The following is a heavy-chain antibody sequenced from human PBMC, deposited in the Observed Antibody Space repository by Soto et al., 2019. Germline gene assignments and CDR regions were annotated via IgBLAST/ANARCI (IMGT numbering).Heavy chain of an antibody. CDR2: INPSGGST. CDR1: GYTFTSYY. J-gene: IGHJ3*02. D-gene: IGHD3-22*01. V-gene: IGHV1-46*01. CDR3: ARENYYYDSSGYDLGGAFDI. Sequence: GASVKASCKASGYTFTSYYTHWVRQAPGQGLEWMGIINPSGGSTSYAQKFQGRVTMTRDTSTSTVYMELSSLRSEDTAVYYCARENYYYDSSGYDLGGAFDIWGQGTMVTVSS.